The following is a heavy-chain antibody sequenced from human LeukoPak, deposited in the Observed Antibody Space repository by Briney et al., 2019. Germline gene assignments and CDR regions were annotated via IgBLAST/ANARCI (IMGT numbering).Heavy chain of an antibody. D-gene: IGHD4-17*01. CDR1: GFSFISYG. CDR3: AKRPSDYGDYVSYFDY. V-gene: IGHV3-30*18. J-gene: IGHJ4*02. Sequence: GGSLRLSCAASGFSFISYGMHWVRQAPGKGLEWVGVISDDGRRKDYADSVKGRFTTSRDNSKDTLCLQMNSLRAEDTAVYYCAKRPSDYGDYVSYFDYWGQGTLVTVSS. CDR2: ISDDGRRK.